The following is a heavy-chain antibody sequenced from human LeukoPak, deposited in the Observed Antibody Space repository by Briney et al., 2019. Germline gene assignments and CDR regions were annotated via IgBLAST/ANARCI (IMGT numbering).Heavy chain of an antibody. CDR3: AGDHGLYGDYGVVAAAGLDS. D-gene: IGHD4-17*01. CDR1: GFTFNTYT. CDR2: ISSHELNI. Sequence: GRSLRLSCAASGFTFNTYTMHWVRQAPGKGLEWVALISSHELNIYYADSVKGRFTISRDNSKNTLYLQMNRLRSEDSAVYYCAGDHGLYGDYGVVAAAGLDSWGQGTLVTVSS. J-gene: IGHJ4*02. V-gene: IGHV3-30*04.